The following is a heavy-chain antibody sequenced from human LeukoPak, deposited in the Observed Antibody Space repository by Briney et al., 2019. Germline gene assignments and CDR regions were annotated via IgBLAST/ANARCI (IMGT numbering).Heavy chain of an antibody. D-gene: IGHD3-10*01. V-gene: IGHV1-18*04. CDR2: ISAYNGNT. CDR1: GYTFTGCY. Sequence: ASVKVSCKASGYTFTGCYMHWVRQAPGQGLEWMGWISAYNGNTNYAQKLQGRVTMTTDTSTSTAYMELRSLRSDDTAVYYCARDFIQIGLGFGELPDYWGQGTLVTVSS. J-gene: IGHJ4*02. CDR3: ARDFIQIGLGFGELPDY.